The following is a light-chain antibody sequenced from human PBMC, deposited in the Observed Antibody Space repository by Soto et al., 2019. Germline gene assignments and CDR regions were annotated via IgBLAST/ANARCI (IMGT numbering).Light chain of an antibody. CDR2: DVS. CDR1: QSVSSS. J-gene: IGKJ3*01. CDR3: QQYGSSPFT. Sequence: EIVLTQSPATLSLSPGERATLSCWASQSVSSSLAWYQQRPGQSPRLLIYDVSTRATGIPARFGGSGSGTDFTLTISSLETEDFAVFYCQQYGSSPFTFGPGTKVDIK. V-gene: IGKV3-11*01.